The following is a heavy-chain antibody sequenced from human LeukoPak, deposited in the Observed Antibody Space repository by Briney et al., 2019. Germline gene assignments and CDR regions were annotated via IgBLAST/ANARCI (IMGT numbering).Heavy chain of an antibody. J-gene: IGHJ4*02. CDR2: FDPEDGET. D-gene: IGHD4-17*01. CDR1: GHTLTELS. Sequence: ASVKVSCTVSGHTLTELSMHWVRQAPGKGLEWMGGFDPEDGETIYAQKFQGRVTMTEDTSTDTAYTELSSLRSEDTAVYYCATGLPPGYGDYAIPTYYWGQGTLVTVSS. CDR3: ATGLPPGYGDYAIPTYY. V-gene: IGHV1-24*01.